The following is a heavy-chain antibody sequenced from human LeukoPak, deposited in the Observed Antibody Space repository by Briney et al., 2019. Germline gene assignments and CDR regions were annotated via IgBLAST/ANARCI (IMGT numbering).Heavy chain of an antibody. CDR1: GFTFSSYE. CDR2: ISSIGSTI. CDR3: ARPSGNAFDI. D-gene: IGHD1-14*01. V-gene: IGHV3-48*03. Sequence: GGSLRLSCAASGFTFSSYEMNWVRQAPGKGLDGVSYISSIGSTIYYADSVKGRFTTSRDNAKNSLYLQMNSLRAEDTAVYYCARPSGNAFDIWGQGTMVTVSS. J-gene: IGHJ3*02.